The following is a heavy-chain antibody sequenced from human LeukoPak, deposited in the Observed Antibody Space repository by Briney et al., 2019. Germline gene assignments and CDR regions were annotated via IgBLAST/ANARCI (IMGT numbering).Heavy chain of an antibody. D-gene: IGHD3-22*01. CDR3: AKATQYYYDSSGYYFDY. Sequence: GGSLRLSCAASGFTFSSYAMSWVRQAPGKGLEWVSAISGSGGSTYSADSVKGRFTITRDNSKNTLYLQMNSLRAEDTAVYYCAKATQYYYDSSGYYFDYWGQGTLVTVSS. CDR2: ISGSGGST. CDR1: GFTFSSYA. V-gene: IGHV3-23*01. J-gene: IGHJ4*02.